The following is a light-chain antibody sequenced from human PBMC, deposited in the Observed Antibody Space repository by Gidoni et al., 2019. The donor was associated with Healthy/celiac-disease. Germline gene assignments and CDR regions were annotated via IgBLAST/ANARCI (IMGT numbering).Light chain of an antibody. J-gene: IGKJ2*01. Sequence: DIQMTQSPSSLSASVGDRVTITCRASQGISNSLAWYQQKPGKASKLLLYAASRFSGSGSGTDYTLTISSLQPEDFATYYCQQYYSTPPYTFXXXTKLEIK. CDR2: AA. CDR1: QGISNS. V-gene: IGKV1-NL1*01. CDR3: QQYYSTPPYT.